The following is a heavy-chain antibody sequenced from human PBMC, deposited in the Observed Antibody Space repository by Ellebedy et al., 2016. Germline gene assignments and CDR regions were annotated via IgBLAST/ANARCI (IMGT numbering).Heavy chain of an antibody. CDR1: GFTFSSYS. D-gene: IGHD6-19*01. CDR2: ISSSSSYT. V-gene: IGHV3-21*05. J-gene: IGHJ4*02. Sequence: GGSLRLXCAASGFTFSSYSMNWIRQAPGKGLEWVSYISSSSSYTNYADSVKGRFTISRDNAKNSLYLQMNSLRAEDTAVYYCARAVKQWPNVFDYWGQGTLVTVSS. CDR3: ARAVKQWPNVFDY.